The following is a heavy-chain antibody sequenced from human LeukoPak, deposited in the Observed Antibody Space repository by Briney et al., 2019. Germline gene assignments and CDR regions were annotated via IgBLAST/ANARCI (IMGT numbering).Heavy chain of an antibody. Sequence: GASVKASCKASGYTFTGYYMHWVRPAPGQGPEWMGRINPNSGGTNYAQKFQGRVTMTRDTSISTAYMELSRLRSDDTAVYYCARGLRLMVYATYGMDVWGQGTTVTVSS. CDR2: INPNSGGT. V-gene: IGHV1-2*06. CDR1: GYTFTGYY. CDR3: ARGLRLMVYATYGMDV. J-gene: IGHJ6*02. D-gene: IGHD2-8*01.